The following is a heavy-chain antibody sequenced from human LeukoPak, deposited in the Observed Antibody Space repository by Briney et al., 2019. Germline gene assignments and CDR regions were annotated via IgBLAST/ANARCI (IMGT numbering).Heavy chain of an antibody. CDR3: ASEGSCSGGSCNNWFDP. D-gene: IGHD2-15*01. V-gene: IGHV3-11*01. J-gene: IGHJ5*02. Sequence: GGSLRLSCAASGFTFSDYYMSWIRQAPGKGLEWVSCISSSGSTIYYADSVKGRFTISRDNAKNSLYLQMNSLRAEDTAVYYCASEGSCSGGSCNNWFDPWGQGTLVTVSS. CDR1: GFTFSDYY. CDR2: ISSSGSTI.